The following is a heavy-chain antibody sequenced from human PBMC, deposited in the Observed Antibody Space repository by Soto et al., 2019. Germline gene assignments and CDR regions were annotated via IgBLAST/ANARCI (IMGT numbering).Heavy chain of an antibody. CDR3: ARSITGYSYADS. J-gene: IGHJ4*02. Sequence: EVQLVESGGGLVQPGGSLRLSCAASGFTFTSYWMHWVRQAPGKGLVWVSRINSDGSSTVYVDSVKGRFSISRDNAKNTLYLQTTSLRAEDTAFYYCARSITGYSYADSWGQGTLVTVSS. CDR1: GFTFTSYW. V-gene: IGHV3-74*01. CDR2: INSDGSST. D-gene: IGHD5-18*01.